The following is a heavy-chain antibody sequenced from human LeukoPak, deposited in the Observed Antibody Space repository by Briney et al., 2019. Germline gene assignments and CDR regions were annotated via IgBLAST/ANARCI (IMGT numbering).Heavy chain of an antibody. CDR2: IYYSGST. V-gene: IGHV4-31*03. CDR1: GGSISSGGYY. Sequence: SETLSLTCTVSGGSISSGGYYWSWIRQHPGKGLEWIGHIYYSGSTYYNPTLKSRVTISVDTSKNQFSLKLSSVTAADTAVYYCARDSGHLDAFDIWGQGTMVTVSS. J-gene: IGHJ3*02. CDR3: ARDSGHLDAFDI. D-gene: IGHD5-12*01.